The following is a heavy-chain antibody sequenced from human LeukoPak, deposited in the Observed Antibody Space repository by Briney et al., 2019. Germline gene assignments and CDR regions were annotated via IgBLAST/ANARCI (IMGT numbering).Heavy chain of an antibody. CDR3: ATPWDYYDSSGYYYGY. CDR2: IIPIFGTA. D-gene: IGHD3-22*01. V-gene: IGHV1-69*13. CDR1: GGTFSSYA. J-gene: IGHJ4*02. Sequence: ASVKVSCKASGGTFSSYAISWVRQDPGQGLEWMGGIIPIFGTANYAQKFQGRVTITADESASTAYMELSSLRSEDTAVYYCATPWDYYDSSGYYYGYWGQGTLVTVSS.